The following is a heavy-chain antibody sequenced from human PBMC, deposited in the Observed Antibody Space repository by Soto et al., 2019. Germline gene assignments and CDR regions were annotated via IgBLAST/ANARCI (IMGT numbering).Heavy chain of an antibody. Sequence: PPETLSLTCTVSGASISSYYRSWIRQPPGKGLEWIGYIYYSGSTNYNPSLKSRVTISVDTSKNQFSLKLSSVTAADTAVYYCARGGGYCSGGSCSNAFDIWGQGTMLTVSS. V-gene: IGHV4-59*01. J-gene: IGHJ3*02. CDR2: IYYSGST. D-gene: IGHD2-15*01. CDR3: ARGGGYCSGGSCSNAFDI. CDR1: GASISSYY.